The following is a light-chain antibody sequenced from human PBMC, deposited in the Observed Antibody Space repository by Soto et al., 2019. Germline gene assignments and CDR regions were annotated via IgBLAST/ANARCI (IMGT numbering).Light chain of an antibody. CDR1: QSVSSNY. CDR2: GAS. Sequence: EIGLTQSPGTLSLSPGERATLSCRASQSVSSNYLAWYQQKPGQAPRLLVYGASSRATGIPDRCSGSGSGTDLTLTISRVEPEDFAVYYCQHYGSSPFTCGPGTRVYIK. V-gene: IGKV3-20*01. J-gene: IGKJ3*01. CDR3: QHYGSSPFT.